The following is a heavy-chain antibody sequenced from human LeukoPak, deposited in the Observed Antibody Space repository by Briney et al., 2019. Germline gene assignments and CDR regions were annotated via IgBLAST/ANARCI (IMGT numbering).Heavy chain of an antibody. J-gene: IGHJ4*02. CDR1: GYSISSGYY. D-gene: IGHD2-21*01. V-gene: IGHV4-38-2*01. CDR3: ARQPYCGGDCYFGGLFDY. Sequence: PSETLSLTCAVSGYSISSGYYWGWIRQPPGKGLEWIGSIYHSGSTYYNPSLKSRVTISVDTSKNQFSLKLSSVTAAGTAVYYCARQPYCGGDCYFGGLFDYWGQGTLVTVSS. CDR2: IYHSGST.